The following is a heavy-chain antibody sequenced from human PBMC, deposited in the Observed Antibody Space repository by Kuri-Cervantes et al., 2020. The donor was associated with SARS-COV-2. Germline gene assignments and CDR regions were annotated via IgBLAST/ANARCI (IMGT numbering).Heavy chain of an antibody. J-gene: IGHJ4*02. D-gene: IGHD1-1*01. CDR2: INPDGSYT. CDR3: VRDGDHWNFDY. Sequence: GESLKISCAASGFTFSGHWIHWVRQAPGKGLVWVSRINPDGSYTNNADSVKGRFTLSRDNAKNMLFLQMNSLRAEDTAVYYCVRDGDHWNFDYWGQGTRVT. CDR1: GFTFSGHW. V-gene: IGHV3-74*01.